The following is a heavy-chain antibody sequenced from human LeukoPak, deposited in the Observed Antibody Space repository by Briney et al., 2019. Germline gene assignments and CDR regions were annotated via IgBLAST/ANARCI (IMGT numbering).Heavy chain of an antibody. CDR1: GFTFSSYA. CDR2: ISYDGTNK. CDR3: AKDTSAGIAVAGTGY. D-gene: IGHD6-19*01. V-gene: IGHV3-30*04. J-gene: IGHJ4*02. Sequence: GGSLRLSCAASGFTFSSYAMHWVRQAPGKGLEWVTVISYDGTNKYYTDSVKGRFTISRDNSKNPLYLQMNSLRAEDTAVYYCAKDTSAGIAVAGTGYWGQGTLVTVSS.